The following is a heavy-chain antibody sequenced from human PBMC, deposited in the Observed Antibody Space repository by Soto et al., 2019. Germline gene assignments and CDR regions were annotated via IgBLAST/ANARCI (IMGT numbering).Heavy chain of an antibody. D-gene: IGHD2-15*01. J-gene: IGHJ4*02. CDR2: ISSSSSTI. Sequence: EVQLVESGGGLVQPGGSLRLSCAASGFTFSSYSMNWVRQAPGKGREWVSYISSSSSTINYADSVKGRFTISRDNAKNSLYLQMNSLRAEDTAVYYCARDILGYCSGGSCPTANDYWGQGTLVTVSS. V-gene: IGHV3-48*01. CDR1: GFTFSSYS. CDR3: ARDILGYCSGGSCPTANDY.